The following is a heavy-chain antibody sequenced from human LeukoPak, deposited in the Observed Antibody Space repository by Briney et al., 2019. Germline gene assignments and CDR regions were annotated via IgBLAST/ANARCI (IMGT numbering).Heavy chain of an antibody. V-gene: IGHV4-4*02. Sequence: SETLSLTCAVSGGSIKSNNWWSWVRQPPGKGLEWIGEIYHSGSTNYNPSLESRVTVSVDKSKNQFSLDLSSVTAADTAVYYCARAAVAGPFDAFDIWGQGTMVTVSS. J-gene: IGHJ3*02. D-gene: IGHD6-19*01. CDR1: GGSIKSNNW. CDR3: ARAAVAGPFDAFDI. CDR2: IYHSGST.